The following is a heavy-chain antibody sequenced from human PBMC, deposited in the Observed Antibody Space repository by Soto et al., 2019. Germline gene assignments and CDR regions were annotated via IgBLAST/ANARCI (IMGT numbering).Heavy chain of an antibody. Sequence: ELQLLESGGGLVQPGGSLRLSCAASGFTFSSYAMSWVRQAPGRGLEWGSAISGSGGSTYYADSVKGRFTISRDNSKNTLYLQMNSLRAEDTAVYYCAKRLSTLTTAYAFDIWGQGTMVTVSS. V-gene: IGHV3-23*01. CDR3: AKRLSTLTTAYAFDI. CDR1: GFTFSSYA. CDR2: ISGSGGST. J-gene: IGHJ3*02. D-gene: IGHD4-17*01.